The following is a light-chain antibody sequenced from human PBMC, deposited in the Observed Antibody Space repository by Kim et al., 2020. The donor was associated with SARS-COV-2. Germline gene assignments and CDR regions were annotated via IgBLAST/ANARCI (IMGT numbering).Light chain of an antibody. Sequence: SVTISCTGSNSNIGAGYDVNWYQQLPGTAPKLLLFANNNRPSGVPDRFSGSKSGTAASLAITGLQAEDEADYYCQSYDSSLSGSVFGGGTKLTVL. CDR1: NSNIGAGYD. CDR3: QSYDSSLSGSV. V-gene: IGLV1-40*01. J-gene: IGLJ3*02. CDR2: ANN.